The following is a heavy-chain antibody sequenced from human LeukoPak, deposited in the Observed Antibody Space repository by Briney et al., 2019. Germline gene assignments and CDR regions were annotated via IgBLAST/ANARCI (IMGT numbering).Heavy chain of an antibody. CDR2: RYSSGST. V-gene: IGHV4-34*01. D-gene: IGHD5-12*01. Sequence: SETLSLTCAVYGGSFSGYYWSWIRQPPGKGLEWIGSRYSSGSTYYNPSLKSRVTISADTSKNQFSLKLSSVTAADTAVYYCARRRWQRGPDVVNPFDYWGQGTLVTVSS. CDR1: GGSFSGYY. CDR3: ARRRWQRGPDVVNPFDY. J-gene: IGHJ4*02.